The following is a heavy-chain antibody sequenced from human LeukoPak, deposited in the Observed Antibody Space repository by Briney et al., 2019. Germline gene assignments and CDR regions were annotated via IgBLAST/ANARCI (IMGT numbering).Heavy chain of an antibody. CDR3: ASSMGNYYDSSGYFDY. V-gene: IGHV4-39*07. CDR1: GGSITTTTYH. J-gene: IGHJ4*02. D-gene: IGHD3-22*01. CDR2: IYYSGST. Sequence: KASETLSLTCTVSGGSITTTTYHWGWIRQPPGKGLEWVGSIYYSGSTYYNPSLKSRVTISVDTSKNQFSLKLSSVTAADTAVYYCASSMGNYYDSSGYFDYWGQGTLVTVSS.